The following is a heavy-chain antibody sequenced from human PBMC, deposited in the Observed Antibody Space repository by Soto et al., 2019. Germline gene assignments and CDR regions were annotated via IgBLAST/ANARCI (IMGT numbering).Heavy chain of an antibody. V-gene: IGHV3-23*01. Sequence: PGGPQRLSSLASGIKFGSPAMSSVRQDPGWAPEWVSTITDSGGDTKYPDSVRGRFTISRDNSKSTLYLQMSSLRAEDSAIYYCARGSTDSYPGSRIFDFWVRGPLVTVVS. J-gene: IGHJ4*02. CDR3: ARGSTDSYPGSRIFDF. CDR1: GIKFGSPA. D-gene: IGHD3-10*01. CDR2: ITDSGGDT.